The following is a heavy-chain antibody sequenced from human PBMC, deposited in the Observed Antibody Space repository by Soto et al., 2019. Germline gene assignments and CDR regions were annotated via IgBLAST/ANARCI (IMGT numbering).Heavy chain of an antibody. D-gene: IGHD2-2*01. Sequence: ASVRVSCKASGYTFTGYYMHWVRQAPGQGLEWMGWINPNSGGTNYAQKFQGRVTMTRDTSISTAYMELSRLRSDDTAVYYCARDLVEYCSSTSCYNWFDPWAQGTLVTVSA. V-gene: IGHV1-2*02. CDR3: ARDLVEYCSSTSCYNWFDP. CDR2: INPNSGGT. J-gene: IGHJ5*02. CDR1: GYTFTGYY.